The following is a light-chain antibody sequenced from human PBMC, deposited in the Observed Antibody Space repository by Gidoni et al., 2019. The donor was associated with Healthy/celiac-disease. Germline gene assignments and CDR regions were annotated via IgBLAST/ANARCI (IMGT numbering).Light chain of an antibody. Sequence: SSELTQDPAVSVALGQTVRITCQGDSLRSYYASWYQQKPGQAPVLVIYGKNNRPSGIPDRFSGSSSGNTASLTITGAQAEDEADYYCNSRDSNGNHLDVVFGGGTKLTVL. CDR3: NSRDSNGNHLDVV. CDR1: SLRSYY. V-gene: IGLV3-19*01. CDR2: GKN. J-gene: IGLJ2*01.